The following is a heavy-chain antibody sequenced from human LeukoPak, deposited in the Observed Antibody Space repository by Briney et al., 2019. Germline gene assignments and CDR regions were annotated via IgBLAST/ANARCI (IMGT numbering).Heavy chain of an antibody. CDR1: GDSVSSINAA. V-gene: IGHV6-1*01. CDR2: TYYRSKWGS. J-gene: IGHJ3*02. D-gene: IGHD1-14*01. Sequence: SQTLSLTCAISGDSVSSINAAWNWIRQSPSRGLEWLGRTYYRSKWGSDYAISVRSRIIVSPDTSKNQFSLQLNSVTPDDTAVYYCTRAPNRAFDIWGQGTMVTVSS. CDR3: TRAPNRAFDI.